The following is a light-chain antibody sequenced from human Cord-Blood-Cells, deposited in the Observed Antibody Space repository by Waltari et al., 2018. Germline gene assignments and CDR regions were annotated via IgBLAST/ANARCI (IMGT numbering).Light chain of an antibody. V-gene: IGLV2-14*01. CDR2: DVS. CDR1: SSDVGGYNY. CDR3: SSYTSSSIYV. J-gene: IGLJ1*01. Sequence: QSALTQPASVSGSPGQSITISCTGTSSDVGGYNYVSWYQQHPGKAPKLMIYDVSKRPSGVSNPFSGSTSGNTASLTISGLQAEDEADYYCSSYTSSSIYVFGTGTKVTVL.